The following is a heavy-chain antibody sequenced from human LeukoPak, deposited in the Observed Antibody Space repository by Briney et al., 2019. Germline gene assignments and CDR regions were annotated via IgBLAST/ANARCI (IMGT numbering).Heavy chain of an antibody. CDR2: IYYSGST. V-gene: IGHV4-59*01. J-gene: IGHJ3*02. Sequence: SETLSLTCTVSGGSISSYYWSWIRQPPGKGLEWIGYIYYSGSTNYNPSLKSRVTISVDTSKNQFSLKLSSVTAADTAVYYCGRFYPFDYGGFGAFDIWGQGTMVTVSS. CDR1: GGSISSYY. CDR3: GRFYPFDYGGFGAFDI. D-gene: IGHD4-23*01.